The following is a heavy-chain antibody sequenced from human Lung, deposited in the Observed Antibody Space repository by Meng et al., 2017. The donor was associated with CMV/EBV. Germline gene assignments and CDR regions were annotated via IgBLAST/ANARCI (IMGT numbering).Heavy chain of an antibody. V-gene: IGHV1-69*05. Sequence: SXXVSXXASGGTFSSYAISWVRQAPGQGLEWMGGIIPIFGTANYAQKFQGRVTITTDESTSTAYMELSSLRSEDTAVYYCARGSEESGYYYYYGMDVLGQGXTVTVSS. CDR1: GGTFSSYA. CDR3: ARGSEESGYYYYYGMDV. J-gene: IGHJ6*02. CDR2: IIPIFGTA. D-gene: IGHD3-3*01.